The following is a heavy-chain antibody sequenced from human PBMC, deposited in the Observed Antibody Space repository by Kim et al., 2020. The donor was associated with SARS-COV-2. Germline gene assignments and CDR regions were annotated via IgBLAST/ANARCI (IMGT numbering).Heavy chain of an antibody. D-gene: IGHD6-6*01. V-gene: IGHV3-21*01. CDR3: ARGGGARIAARPHCDY. CDR2: ISSSSSYI. Sequence: GGSLRLSCAASGFTFSSYNMNWVRQAPGKGLEWVSSISSSSSYIYYADSVKGRFTISRDNAKNSLHLQMNSLRVEDTAVYFCARGGGARIAARPHCDYWGQGTLVTVSS. J-gene: IGHJ4*02. CDR1: GFTFSSYN.